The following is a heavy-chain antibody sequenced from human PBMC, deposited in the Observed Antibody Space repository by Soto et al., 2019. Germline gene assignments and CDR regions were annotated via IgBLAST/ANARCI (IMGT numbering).Heavy chain of an antibody. CDR3: ASQYCSSSKCFAIY. Sequence: QVQMVESGGGVVQPGRSLRLSCAASGLTFSKYGMHWVRQAPGKGLEWVAVIWYDGSEKYYADSVKGRFTISRDNSKNTLYLQMNSLRDEDTDMYYCASQYCSSSKCFAIYWGQGTLVTVSS. CDR2: IWYDGSEK. J-gene: IGHJ4*02. V-gene: IGHV3-33*01. CDR1: GLTFSKYG. D-gene: IGHD2-2*01.